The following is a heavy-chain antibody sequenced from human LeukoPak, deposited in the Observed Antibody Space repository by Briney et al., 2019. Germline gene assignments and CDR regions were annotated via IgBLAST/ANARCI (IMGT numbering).Heavy chain of an antibody. D-gene: IGHD3-22*01. CDR3: ARVRAAYYYDSSDKGYFDY. CDR1: GYTFTSYY. J-gene: IGHJ4*02. CDR2: INPSGGST. Sequence: ASVKVSCKASGYTFTSYYMHWVRQAPGQGLEWMGIINPSGGSTSYAQKFQGRVTMTTDTSTSTAYMELRSLRSDDTAVYYCARVRAAYYYDSSDKGYFDYWGQGTLVTVSS. V-gene: IGHV1-46*01.